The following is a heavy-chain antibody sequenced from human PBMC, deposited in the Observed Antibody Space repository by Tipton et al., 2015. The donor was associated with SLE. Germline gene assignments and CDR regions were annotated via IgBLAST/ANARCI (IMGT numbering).Heavy chain of an antibody. CDR1: GGSINSLNHY. D-gene: IGHD2-15*01. Sequence: TLSLTCTVSGGSINSLNHYWAWVRQPPGKGPEWIGDIHYAGSPDYNPSLKPRVTMSVDTSRNQFSLKLSSVTAADTAVYYCARRPIQGYSYGFVFDIWGQGTMVIVPS. J-gene: IGHJ3*02. CDR3: ARRPIQGYSYGFVFDI. V-gene: IGHV4-39*01. CDR2: IHYAGSP.